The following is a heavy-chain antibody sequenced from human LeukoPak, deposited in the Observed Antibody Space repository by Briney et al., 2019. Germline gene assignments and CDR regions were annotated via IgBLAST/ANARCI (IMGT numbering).Heavy chain of an antibody. CDR1: GFTFSSYG. J-gene: IGHJ4*02. V-gene: IGHV3-23*01. D-gene: IGHD3-22*01. Sequence: GGSLRLSCAASGFTFSSYGMHWVRQAPGKGLEWVSAISGSGGSTYYADSVKGRFTISRDNSKNTLYLQMNSLRAEDTAVYYCAREGHDSSGYYGALDYWGQGTLVTVSS. CDR3: AREGHDSSGYYGALDY. CDR2: ISGSGGST.